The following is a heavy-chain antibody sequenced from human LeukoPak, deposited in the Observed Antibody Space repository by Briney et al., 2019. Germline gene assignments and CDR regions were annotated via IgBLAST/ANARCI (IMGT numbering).Heavy chain of an antibody. CDR2: IKQDGSEK. V-gene: IGHV3-7*01. D-gene: IGHD2-15*01. Sequence: GGSLRLSCVASGFTFSSYWMSWVRQAPGKGLEWVANIKQDGSEKYYVDSVKGRFTISRDNSKNTLYLQMNSLRAEDTAVYYCAKDLGSPLLSPSRLGYYGMDVWGQGTTVTVSS. J-gene: IGHJ6*02. CDR3: AKDLGSPLLSPSRLGYYGMDV. CDR1: GFTFSSYW.